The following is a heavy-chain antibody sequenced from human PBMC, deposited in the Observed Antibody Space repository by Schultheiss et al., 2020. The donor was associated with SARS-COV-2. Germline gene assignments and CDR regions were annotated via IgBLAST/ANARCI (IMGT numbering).Heavy chain of an antibody. D-gene: IGHD6-19*01. J-gene: IGHJ4*02. CDR1: GFTFDDYA. V-gene: IGHV3-9*01. Sequence: GGSLRLSCAASGFTFDDYAMHWVRQAPGKGLEWVSGISWNSGSIGYADSVKGRFTISRDNSKNTLYLQMNSLRAEDTAVYYCARESSSLYDYWGQGTLVTGSS. CDR3: ARESSSLYDY. CDR2: ISWNSGSI.